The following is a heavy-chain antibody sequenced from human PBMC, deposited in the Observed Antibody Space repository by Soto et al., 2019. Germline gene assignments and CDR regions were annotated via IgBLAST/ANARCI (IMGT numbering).Heavy chain of an antibody. CDR2: ISYDGSNK. CDR3: ARDVYGGNTLLKFEDD. V-gene: IGHV3-30-3*01. J-gene: IGHJ1*01. CDR1: GFTFCSYA. D-gene: IGHD2-15*01. Sequence: QVQLVESGGGVVQHGRSLRLSCAASGFTFCSYAMHWVRQAPGKGLEWVAVISYDGSNKYYADSVKGRFTISRDNSTNALYLQMNSLRAEDTAVYYCARDVYGGNTLLKFEDDWGQGTLVTVSS.